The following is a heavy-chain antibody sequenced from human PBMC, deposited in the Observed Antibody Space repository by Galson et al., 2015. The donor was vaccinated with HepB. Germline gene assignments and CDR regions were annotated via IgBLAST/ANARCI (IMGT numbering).Heavy chain of an antibody. D-gene: IGHD3-10*01. CDR3: ARAADYYGSGSYFGY. V-gene: IGHV1-69*13. Sequence: SVKVSCKASGGTFSSYAISWVRQAPGQGLEWMGGIIPIFGTANYAQKFQGRVTITADESTSTAYMELSSLRSEDTAVYYCARAADYYGSGSYFGYWGQGTLVTVSS. J-gene: IGHJ4*02. CDR1: GGTFSSYA. CDR2: IIPIFGTA.